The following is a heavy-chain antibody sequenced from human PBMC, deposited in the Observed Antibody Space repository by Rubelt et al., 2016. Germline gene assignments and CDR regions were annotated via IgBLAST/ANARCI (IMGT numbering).Heavy chain of an antibody. D-gene: IGHD3-3*01. Sequence: QITLKESGPTLVKPTQTLTLICTFSGFSLSTSGVGVGWIRQPPGKALEWLALIYWDDDKRYSPSLKSRLTITKDTSKNQVVLTMTNMDPVDTATYYCAPTICGVVYRRHAAFDIWGQGTMVTVSS. CDR1: GFSLSTSGVG. J-gene: IGHJ3*02. CDR3: APTICGVVYRRHAAFDI. CDR2: IYWDDDK. V-gene: IGHV2-5*02.